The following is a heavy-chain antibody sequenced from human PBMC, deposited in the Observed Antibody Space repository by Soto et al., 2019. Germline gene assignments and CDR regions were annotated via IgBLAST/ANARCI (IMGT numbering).Heavy chain of an antibody. V-gene: IGHV4-61*01. CDR3: ASAFGVRVGQQPRVIDY. D-gene: IGHD6-13*01. J-gene: IGHJ4*02. CDR1: GGSVSSGSYY. CDR2: IYYSGST. Sequence: PSETLSLTCTVSGGSVSSGSYYWSWIRQPPGKGLEWIGYIYYSGSTNYNPSLKSRVTISVDTSKNQFSLKLSSVTAADTAVYYCASAFGVRVGQQPRVIDYWGQGTLVTVSS.